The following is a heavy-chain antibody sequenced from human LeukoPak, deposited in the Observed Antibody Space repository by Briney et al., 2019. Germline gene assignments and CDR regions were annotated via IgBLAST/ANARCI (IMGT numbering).Heavy chain of an antibody. J-gene: IGHJ4*02. CDR3: ARDGRRIAAAANHFDY. D-gene: IGHD6-13*01. V-gene: IGHV1-46*01. Sequence: ASVKVSCKASGYTFTSYYMHWVRQAPGQGLEWMGIINPSGGSTSYAQKFQGRVTMTRDTSTSTVYMELSSLRSEDTAVYCCARDGRRIAAAANHFDYWGQGTLVTVSS. CDR2: INPSGGST. CDR1: GYTFTSYY.